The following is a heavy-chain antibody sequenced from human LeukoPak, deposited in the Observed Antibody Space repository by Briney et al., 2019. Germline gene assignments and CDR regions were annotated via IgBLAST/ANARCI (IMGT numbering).Heavy chain of an antibody. CDR1: GYTFTGYY. CDR3: ARDQRYCSGGSCYPDWFDP. Sequence: ASVKVSCKASGYTFTGYYMHWVRQAPGQGLEWMGWVSPNSGGTNYAQQFQGRVTMTRDTSISTAYMELSRLRSDDTAVYYCARDQRYCSGGSCYPDWFDPWGQGTLVTVSS. V-gene: IGHV1-2*02. CDR2: VSPNSGGT. J-gene: IGHJ5*02. D-gene: IGHD2-15*01.